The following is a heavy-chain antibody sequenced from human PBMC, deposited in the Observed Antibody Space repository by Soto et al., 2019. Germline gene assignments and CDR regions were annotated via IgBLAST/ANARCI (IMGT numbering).Heavy chain of an antibody. J-gene: IGHJ4*02. CDR1: GGTFSSYA. D-gene: IGHD3-22*01. CDR2: IIPIFGTA. Sequence: QVQLVQSGAEVKKPGSSVKVSCKASGGTFSSYAISWVRQAPGQGLEWMGGIIPIFGTADYAQKFQGRVRINADESTSTGNMELSSLRSEDTAVYYCASHYDSSGYYYRGLDYWGQGTLVTVSS. V-gene: IGHV1-69*12. CDR3: ASHYDSSGYYYRGLDY.